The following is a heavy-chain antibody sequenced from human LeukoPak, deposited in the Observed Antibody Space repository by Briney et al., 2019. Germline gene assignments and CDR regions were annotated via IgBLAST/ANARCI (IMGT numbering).Heavy chain of an antibody. CDR1: GYTFTSYD. V-gene: IGHV1-8*01. Sequence: GASVKVSCKTSGYTFTSYDINWERQATGQGLEWMGWMNPNSGNTGYAQKFQGRVTMTRNTSINTAYMELSSLRSEDTAVYYCARGPGYSSGWSTGMPKGWFDPWGQGTLVTVSS. CDR3: ARGPGYSSGWSTGMPKGWFDP. D-gene: IGHD6-19*01. CDR2: MNPNSGNT. J-gene: IGHJ5*02.